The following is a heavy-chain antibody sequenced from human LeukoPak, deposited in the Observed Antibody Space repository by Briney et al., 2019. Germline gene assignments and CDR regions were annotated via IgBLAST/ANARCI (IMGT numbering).Heavy chain of an antibody. Sequence: GGSLRLSCVASGFTFSSYAMHWVRQAPGKGLEYVSAISSNGGSTYYANSVKGRFTISRDNSKNTLYLQMGSLRAEDMAVYYCARDSPMVRGVMDYWGQGTLVTVSS. D-gene: IGHD3-10*01. CDR1: GFTFSSYA. V-gene: IGHV3-64*01. CDR2: ISSNGGST. CDR3: ARDSPMVRGVMDY. J-gene: IGHJ4*02.